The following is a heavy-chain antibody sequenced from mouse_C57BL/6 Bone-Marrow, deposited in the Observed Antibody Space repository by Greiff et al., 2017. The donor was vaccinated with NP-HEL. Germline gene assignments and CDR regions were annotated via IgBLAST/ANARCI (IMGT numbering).Heavy chain of an antibody. D-gene: IGHD2-5*01. CDR2: INPGSGGT. CDR3: ARWGYSNSYFDY. CDR1: GYAFTNYL. Sequence: QVQLQQSGAELVRPGTSVKVSCKASGYAFTNYLIEWVKQRPGQGLEWIGVINPGSGGTNYNEKFKGKATLTADKSSSTAYMQLSSLTSEDSAVYFCARWGYSNSYFDYWGQGTTLTVSS. J-gene: IGHJ2*01. V-gene: IGHV1-54*01.